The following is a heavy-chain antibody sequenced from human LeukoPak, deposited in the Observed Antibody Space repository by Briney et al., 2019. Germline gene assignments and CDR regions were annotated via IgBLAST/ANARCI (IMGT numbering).Heavy chain of an antibody. CDR1: GGSISSGGYY. D-gene: IGHD1-14*01. Sequence: SETLSLTCTVSGGSISSGGYYWSWIRQHPGKGLEWIGYIYYSGSTYYNPSLKSRVTISVDTSKNQFSLKLSSVTAADTAVYYCARDGVRKGTAFDIWGQGTMVTVSS. V-gene: IGHV4-31*03. CDR2: IYYSGST. CDR3: ARDGVRKGTAFDI. J-gene: IGHJ3*02.